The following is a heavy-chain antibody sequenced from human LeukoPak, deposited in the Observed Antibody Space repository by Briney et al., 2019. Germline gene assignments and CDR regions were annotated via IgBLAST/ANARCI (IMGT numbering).Heavy chain of an antibody. D-gene: IGHD3-10*01. CDR2: IKQDGSQK. Sequence: PGGSLRLSCAASGFTYSSYWMTWVRQAPGKGLEWVANIKQDGSQKYYLDSLKARFTISRDNAKNSLYLQMNSLRAEDTAVYYCARAGYYGSGSGYYFDYWGQGTLVTVSS. CDR3: ARAGYYGSGSGYYFDY. J-gene: IGHJ4*02. V-gene: IGHV3-7*02. CDR1: GFTYSSYW.